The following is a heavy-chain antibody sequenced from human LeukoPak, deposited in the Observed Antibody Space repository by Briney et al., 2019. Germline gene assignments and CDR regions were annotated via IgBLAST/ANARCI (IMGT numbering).Heavy chain of an antibody. V-gene: IGHV1-2*02. CDR1: GYTFTGYY. J-gene: IGHJ4*02. CDR3: ARGSGYGDYNYFDY. Sequence: PSASVKVSCKASGYTFTGYYMHWVRQAPGQGLEWMGWINPNSGGTNYAQKFQGRVTMTRDTSISTAYMELSRLRSDDTAVYYCARGSGYGDYNYFDYWGQGTLVTVSS. CDR2: INPNSGGT. D-gene: IGHD4-17*01.